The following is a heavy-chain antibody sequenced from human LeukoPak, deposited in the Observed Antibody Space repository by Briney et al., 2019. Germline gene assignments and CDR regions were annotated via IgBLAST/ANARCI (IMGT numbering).Heavy chain of an antibody. CDR1: GFTFSSYE. Sequence: QSGGSLRLSCAASGFTFSSYEMNWVRPAPGKGLEWVSYISSSGSTIYYADSVKGRFTISRDNAKNSLYLQMNSLRAEDTAVYYCASYRVYGDPFDYRGQGTLVTVSS. CDR2: ISSSGSTI. D-gene: IGHD5/OR15-5a*01. V-gene: IGHV3-48*03. J-gene: IGHJ4*02. CDR3: ASYRVYGDPFDY.